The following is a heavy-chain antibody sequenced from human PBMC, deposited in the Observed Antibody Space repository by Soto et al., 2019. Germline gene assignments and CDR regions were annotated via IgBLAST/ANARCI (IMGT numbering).Heavy chain of an antibody. J-gene: IGHJ6*02. D-gene: IGHD3-10*01. CDR2: ISWNSGSI. Sequence: SLRLSCAASGFTFDDYAMHWVRQAPGKGLEWASGISWNSGSIGYADSVKGRFTISRGNAKKSLYLQMNSLRAEDTALYYCAKDMGGSGSPDYYYYGMDVWGQGTTVTVSS. CDR1: GFTFDDYA. CDR3: AKDMGGSGSPDYYYYGMDV. V-gene: IGHV3-9*01.